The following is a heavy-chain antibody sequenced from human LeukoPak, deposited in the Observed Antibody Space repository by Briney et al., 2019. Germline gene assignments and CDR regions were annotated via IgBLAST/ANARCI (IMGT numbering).Heavy chain of an antibody. CDR2: ISGSGIST. Sequence: GGSLRLSCAAAGFTFSDYGMNWVRQAPGKGLEWVSGISGSGISTYYADSVKGRFTISRDNSKNTLYLQMNSLRAEDTAVYYCAKLLYYWGQGTLVTVSS. V-gene: IGHV3-23*01. CDR3: AKLLYY. D-gene: IGHD2-8*01. CDR1: GFTFSDYG. J-gene: IGHJ4*02.